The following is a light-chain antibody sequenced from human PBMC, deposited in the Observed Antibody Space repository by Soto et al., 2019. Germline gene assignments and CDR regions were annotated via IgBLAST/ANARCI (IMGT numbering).Light chain of an antibody. CDR1: QSIGRF. J-gene: IGKJ4*01. CDR2: GAS. Sequence: MTPSPSSLSASVGDRVTITCRASQSIGRFLNWYQQKPGQAPRLLIYGASTRATGIPARFSGSGSGTEFTLTISSLQSEDFAVYSCQQSTNWPLTFGGGTKVDIK. CDR3: QQSTNWPLT. V-gene: IGKV3-15*01.